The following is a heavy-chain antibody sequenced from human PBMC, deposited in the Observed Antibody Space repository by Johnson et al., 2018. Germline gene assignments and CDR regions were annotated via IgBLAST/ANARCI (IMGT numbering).Heavy chain of an antibody. J-gene: IGHJ6*04. D-gene: IGHD4-11*01. Sequence: EVQLLESGGGLLQPGGSXRLSCAASGFTFTYYWMHWVRQAPGKGLVWFSRINSDGRSTFYADSVKGRFTNSRDNAKNTLYLQMNSLRAEDMAVYYCAREGATKVINMDVWGKGTTVTVSS. CDR1: GFTFTYYW. CDR2: INSDGRST. CDR3: AREGATKVINMDV. V-gene: IGHV3-74*01.